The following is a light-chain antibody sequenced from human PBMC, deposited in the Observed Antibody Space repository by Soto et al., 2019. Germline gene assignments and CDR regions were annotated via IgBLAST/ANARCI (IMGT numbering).Light chain of an antibody. Sequence: SYELTQPPSVSVSPGQTASITCSGDKLGNKYVSWYQQKSGQSPVLVIYEDTKRPSGIPERFSGSNSGSTATLTISGTQAXXXAXYYCQAWDSSTGVFGGGTKL. V-gene: IGLV3-1*01. J-gene: IGLJ2*01. CDR3: QAWDSSTGV. CDR2: EDT. CDR1: KLGNKY.